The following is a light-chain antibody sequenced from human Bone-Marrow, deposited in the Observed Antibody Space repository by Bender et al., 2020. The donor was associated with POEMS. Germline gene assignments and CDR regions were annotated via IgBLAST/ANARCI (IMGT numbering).Light chain of an antibody. Sequence: ELTQPPSVSVSPGQTASITCSGDNLGHKYIYWYQQKPGQSPVVIIYQDSKRPSGIPERFSGSNSGITATLTISGTQAMDEADYYCQAWDSSTRIFGGGTKLTVL. J-gene: IGLJ2*01. V-gene: IGLV3-1*01. CDR3: QAWDSSTRI. CDR1: NLGHKY. CDR2: QDS.